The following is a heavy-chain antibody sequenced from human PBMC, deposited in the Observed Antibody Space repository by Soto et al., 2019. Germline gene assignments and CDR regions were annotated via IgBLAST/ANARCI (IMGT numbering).Heavy chain of an antibody. Sequence: SETLSLTCAVSGYSISSGYYWSWLRQPPGKGLEWIGSIYHGVSTYYNPSLKSRVTLSIDMTNNHVSLILNSVTAADTAVYYCARVGPWVPCYYDSSPYIFENWFDPWGQGTMVEVSS. D-gene: IGHD3-22*01. CDR1: GYSISSGYY. J-gene: IGHJ5*02. V-gene: IGHV4-38-2*01. CDR3: ARVGPWVPCYYDSSPYIFENWFDP. CDR2: IYHGVST.